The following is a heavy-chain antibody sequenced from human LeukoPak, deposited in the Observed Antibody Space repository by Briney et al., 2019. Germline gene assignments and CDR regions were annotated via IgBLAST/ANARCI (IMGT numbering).Heavy chain of an antibody. Sequence: GGSLRLSCAASGFTFSSYAMSWVRQAPGKGLEWVSAISGSGGSTYYADSVKGRFTISRDNSKNTVYLQMNSLRAEDTAVYSCAKISTVTANFDHWGQGTLVTVSS. CDR2: ISGSGGST. J-gene: IGHJ4*02. CDR3: AKISTVTANFDH. D-gene: IGHD4-17*01. V-gene: IGHV3-23*01. CDR1: GFTFSSYA.